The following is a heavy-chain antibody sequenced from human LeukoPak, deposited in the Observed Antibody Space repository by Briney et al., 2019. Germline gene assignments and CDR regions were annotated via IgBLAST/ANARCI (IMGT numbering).Heavy chain of an antibody. Sequence: PSETLSLTCTVSGGSISSSSYYWSWIRQPPGKGLEWIGYIYYSGSTNYNPSLKSRVTISVDTSKNQFSLKLSSVTAADTAVYYCASSYSSSWYYFDYWGQGTLVTVSS. CDR1: GGSISSSSYY. J-gene: IGHJ4*02. V-gene: IGHV4-61*01. CDR3: ASSYSSSWYYFDY. D-gene: IGHD6-13*01. CDR2: IYYSGST.